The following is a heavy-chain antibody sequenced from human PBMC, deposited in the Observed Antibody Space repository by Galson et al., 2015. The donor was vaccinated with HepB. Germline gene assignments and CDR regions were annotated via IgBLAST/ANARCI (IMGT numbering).Heavy chain of an antibody. D-gene: IGHD6-13*01. J-gene: IGHJ4*02. CDR1: GGSFSGYY. V-gene: IGHV4-34*01. CDR2: INHSGST. Sequence: ETLSLTCAVYGGSFSGYYWSWIRQPPGKGLEWIGEINHSGSTNYNPSLKSRVTISVDTSKNQFSLKLSSVTAADTAVYYCARVTAGPYDYWGQGTLVTVSS. CDR3: ARVTAGPYDY.